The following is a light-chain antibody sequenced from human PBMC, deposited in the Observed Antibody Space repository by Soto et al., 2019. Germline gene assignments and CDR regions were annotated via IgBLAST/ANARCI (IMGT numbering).Light chain of an antibody. V-gene: IGLV2-23*02. CDR3: FSYAGITTPIYV. Sequence: QSALTQPASVSGSPGQSITISCTGTSSDVGSYNLVSWYQQHPGKAPKLIIYEVTKRPSGVSNRFSGSKSGNSASLTISGLQAEDEADYPCFSYAGITTPIYVFGTGTKVTVL. J-gene: IGLJ1*01. CDR2: EVT. CDR1: SSDVGSYNL.